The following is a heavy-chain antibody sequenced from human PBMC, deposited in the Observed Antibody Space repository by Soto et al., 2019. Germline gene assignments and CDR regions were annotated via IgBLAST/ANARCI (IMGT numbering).Heavy chain of an antibody. Sequence: SEALSLTCAVYGGSFIGYYWSWIRQPPWKGLEWIGEINHSGSTNYNPSLKSRVTISVDTSKNQFSLKLGSVTAADTAVYYCARGTNIEIAAAGTFRPCAFDIWGQGTMVTVSS. CDR3: ARGTNIEIAAAGTFRPCAFDI. J-gene: IGHJ3*02. CDR2: INHSGST. V-gene: IGHV4-34*01. CDR1: GGSFIGYY. D-gene: IGHD6-13*01.